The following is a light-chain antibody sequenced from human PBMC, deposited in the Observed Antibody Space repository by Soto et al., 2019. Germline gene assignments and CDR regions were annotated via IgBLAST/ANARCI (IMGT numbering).Light chain of an antibody. CDR3: LQHNSYSWT. Sequence: DIQMTQSPSSLSASVGDRVTITCRASHDIKNDLDWYQQKPGNGPKRLIYAASSLQSGVPSRFSGSGSGTEFTLTISSLQSEDFATYYCLQHNSYSWTFGQGTKVEIK. V-gene: IGKV1-17*01. J-gene: IGKJ1*01. CDR2: AAS. CDR1: HDIKND.